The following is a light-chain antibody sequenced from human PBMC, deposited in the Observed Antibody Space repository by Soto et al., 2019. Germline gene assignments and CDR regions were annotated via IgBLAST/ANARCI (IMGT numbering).Light chain of an antibody. V-gene: IGKV1-5*01. J-gene: IGKJ4*01. CDR1: QTINSW. CDR3: QQLESYPST. CDR2: DAS. Sequence: DIQMTQSPSTLSASVGDRVTITCRASQTINSWLAWYQQKPGKAPKVLIFDASSLKTGVPSRFSGSGSGTEFTLTISSLQPEDFATYYCQQLESYPSTFGGGTKVDIK.